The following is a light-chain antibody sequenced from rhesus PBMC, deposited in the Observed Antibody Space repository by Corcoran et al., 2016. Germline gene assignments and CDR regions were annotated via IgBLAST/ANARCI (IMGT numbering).Light chain of an antibody. CDR1: QDISTD. Sequence: DIQMTQSPSSLSASVGDRVTITCRASQDISTDLTWCQQKPGKAPKRLINEASSLESGVPSRFSGSGSGTDFILTISSLQPEDFATYYCLQYNSDPYSFGQGTKVEIK. J-gene: IGKJ2*01. CDR2: EAS. V-gene: IGKV1-43*02. CDR3: LQYNSDPYS.